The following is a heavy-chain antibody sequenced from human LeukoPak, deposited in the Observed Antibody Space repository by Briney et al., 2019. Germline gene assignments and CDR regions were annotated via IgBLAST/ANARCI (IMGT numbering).Heavy chain of an antibody. CDR2: IYYSGST. J-gene: IGHJ4*02. V-gene: IGHV4-59*01. CDR3: ARGSKYSSSWYFDY. Sequence: PSETLSLTCTVSGGSISSYYWSWIRQPPGKGLEWIGYIYYSGSTNYNPSLKSRVTISVDTSKNQFSLKLSSVTAADTAVYYWARGSKYSSSWYFDYGGRETLVTVSS. D-gene: IGHD6-13*01. CDR1: GGSISSYY.